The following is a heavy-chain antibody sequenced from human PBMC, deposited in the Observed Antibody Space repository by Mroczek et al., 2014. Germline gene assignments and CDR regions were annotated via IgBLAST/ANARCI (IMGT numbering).Heavy chain of an antibody. V-gene: IGHV3-9*01. CDR1: GFTFDDYA. Sequence: EVQLVESGGGLVQPGRSLRLSCAASGFTFDDYAMHWVRQAPGKGLEWVSGISWNSGSIGYADSVKGRFTISRDNAKNSLYLQMNSLRAEDTALYYCAKGRGVAGLYWGQGTLVTVSS. CDR2: ISWNSGSI. D-gene: IGHD6-19*01. J-gene: IGHJ4*02. CDR3: AKGRGVAGLY.